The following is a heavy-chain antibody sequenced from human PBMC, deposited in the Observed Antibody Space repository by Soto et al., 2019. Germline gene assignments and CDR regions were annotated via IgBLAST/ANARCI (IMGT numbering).Heavy chain of an antibody. V-gene: IGHV5-10-1*01. J-gene: IGHJ6*02. Sequence: GESLRISCKGYGYSFTSYWITWVGQMPGKGLEWMGRIDPSDSYTNYSPSFQGHVTISADKSITTAYLQWSSLKASDTAMYYCATRRLRGIDNYGMDVWGQGTTVTVSS. CDR1: GYSFTSYW. CDR3: ATRRLRGIDNYGMDV. D-gene: IGHD1-26*01. CDR2: IDPSDSYT.